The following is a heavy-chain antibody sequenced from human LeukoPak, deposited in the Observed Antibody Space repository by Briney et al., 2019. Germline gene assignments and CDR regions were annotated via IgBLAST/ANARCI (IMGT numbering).Heavy chain of an antibody. CDR2: IYYSGST. Sequence: SETLSLTCTVSGGSISSGGYYWSWIRQHPGKGPEWIGYIYYSGSTYYNPSLKSRVTISVDTSKNQFSLKLSSVTAADTAVYYCARERVEGYCSGGSCYSWFDPWGQGTLVTVSS. J-gene: IGHJ5*02. V-gene: IGHV4-31*03. CDR1: GGSISSGGYY. CDR3: ARERVEGYCSGGSCYSWFDP. D-gene: IGHD2-15*01.